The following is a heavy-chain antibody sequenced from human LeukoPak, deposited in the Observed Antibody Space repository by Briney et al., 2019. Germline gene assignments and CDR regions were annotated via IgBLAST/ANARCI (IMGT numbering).Heavy chain of an antibody. CDR2: IYHSGST. D-gene: IGHD6-19*01. CDR3: ARDAGLGSGWYYAFDP. J-gene: IGHJ5*02. V-gene: IGHV4-38-2*02. Sequence: SETLSLTCTVSGYSISSGYCWGWIRQPPGKGLEWIGSIYHSGSTYYNPSLKSRVTISVDTSKNQFSLKLSSVTAADTAVYYCARDAGLGSGWYYAFDPWGQGTLVTVSS. CDR1: GYSISSGYC.